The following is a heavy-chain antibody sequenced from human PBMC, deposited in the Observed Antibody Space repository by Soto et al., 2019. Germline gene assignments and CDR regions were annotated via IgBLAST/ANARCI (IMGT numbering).Heavy chain of an antibody. V-gene: IGHV4-39*01. CDR3: ARADYYYSSGYYSN. Sequence: QLQLQESGPGLVKPSETLSLTCTVSGGSISSSSYYWGWIRQPPGKGLEWIGSIYYSGSTYYNPSLKSRVTISVDTSKNQFSLKLSSVTAADTAVYYCARADYYYSSGYYSNWGQGTLVTVSS. D-gene: IGHD3-22*01. J-gene: IGHJ4*02. CDR1: GGSISSSSYY. CDR2: IYYSGST.